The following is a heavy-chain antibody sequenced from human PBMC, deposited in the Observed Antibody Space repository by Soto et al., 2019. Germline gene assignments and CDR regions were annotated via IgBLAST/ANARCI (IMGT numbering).Heavy chain of an antibody. CDR2: ISGSGDTT. J-gene: IGHJ4*02. D-gene: IGHD2-21*01. CDR3: VKSDCGSAGCPSLAY. V-gene: IGHV3-23*01. Sequence: HLGGSLRLSCAASGFTFSDYTMFWVRQAPGQGLKWVSSISGSGDTTSYTDSVKGRFTISRDNSRNTLYLQMNSLRAEDRAIYYCVKSDCGSAGCPSLAYWGQGTLVTVSS. CDR1: GFTFSDYT.